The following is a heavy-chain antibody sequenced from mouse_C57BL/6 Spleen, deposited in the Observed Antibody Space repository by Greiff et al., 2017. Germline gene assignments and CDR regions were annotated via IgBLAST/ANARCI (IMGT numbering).Heavy chain of an antibody. Sequence: QVQLKQSGAELAKPGASVKLSCKASGYTFTSYWMHWVKQRPGQGLEWIGYINPSSGYTKYNQKFQDKATLTAAKSSSTAYLQLSSLTYEDTAVYNCARAGYSNHGGYAMDYWGQGTSVTVSS. J-gene: IGHJ4*01. CDR1: GYTFTSYW. CDR2: INPSSGYT. V-gene: IGHV1-7*01. D-gene: IGHD2-5*01. CDR3: ARAGYSNHGGYAMDY.